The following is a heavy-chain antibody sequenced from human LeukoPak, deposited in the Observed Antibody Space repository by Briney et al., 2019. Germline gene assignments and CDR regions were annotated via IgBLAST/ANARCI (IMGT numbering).Heavy chain of an antibody. J-gene: IGHJ4*02. CDR2: IGSNGDFI. Sequence: SGGSLRLSCAASGFTFSSYSMNWVRQTPGKGLEWVSSIGSNGDFINYADSVRGRFTISRDNAKNSLYLQMSSLRAEDTAVYYCVRDLGRLLWFGEFDFWGQGTLVTVSS. D-gene: IGHD3-10*01. V-gene: IGHV3-21*01. CDR1: GFTFSSYS. CDR3: VRDLGRLLWFGEFDF.